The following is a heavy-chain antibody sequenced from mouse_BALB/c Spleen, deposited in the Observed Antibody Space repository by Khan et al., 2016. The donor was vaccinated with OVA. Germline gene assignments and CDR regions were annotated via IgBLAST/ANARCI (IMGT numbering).Heavy chain of an antibody. J-gene: IGHJ3*01. Sequence: DVMLVESGGDLVKPEGSLKLSCAASGFTFSTYGMSWVRQTPDKRLEWVATISSGGSYTYYPDSVQGRFTISRDNAKNTLYLQLSSLKAEDKAVVYCERLAYYYGSEGFAYWGQGTLVTVSA. CDR3: ERLAYYYGSEGFAY. CDR2: ISSGGSYT. CDR1: GFTFSTYG. D-gene: IGHD1-1*01. V-gene: IGHV5-6*02.